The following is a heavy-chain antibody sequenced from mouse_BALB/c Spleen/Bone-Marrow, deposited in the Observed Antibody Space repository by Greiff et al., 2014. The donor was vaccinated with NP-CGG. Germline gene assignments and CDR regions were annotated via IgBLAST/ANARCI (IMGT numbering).Heavy chain of an antibody. CDR3: ARQLDSSGYVLDY. D-gene: IGHD3-2*01. J-gene: IGHJ2*01. V-gene: IGHV5-12-2*01. CDR1: GFTFSSYT. Sequence: EVKLMESGGGLVQPGGSLKLSCAASGFTFSSYTMSWIRQTPEKRLEWVAYISDGGGRAYYPDTVKGRFTISRDNAKNTLYLQMSSLKSEDTAMYYFARQLDSSGYVLDYWGQGTTLTVSS. CDR2: ISDGGGRA.